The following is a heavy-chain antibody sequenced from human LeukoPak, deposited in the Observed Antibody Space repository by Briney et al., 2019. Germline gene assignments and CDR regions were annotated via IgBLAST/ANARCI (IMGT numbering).Heavy chain of an antibody. J-gene: IGHJ4*02. CDR2: IYYSGST. CDR3: ARLGQSDYYGSGSYYSLDY. CDR1: GGSISSYY. Sequence: SETLSLTCTVSGGSISSYYWSWIRQPPGKGLEWIGYIYYSGSTNYNPSLKSRVTVSVDTSKNQFSLKLSSVTAADTAVYYCARLGQSDYYGSGSYYSLDYWGQGTLVTVS. D-gene: IGHD3-10*01. V-gene: IGHV4-59*08.